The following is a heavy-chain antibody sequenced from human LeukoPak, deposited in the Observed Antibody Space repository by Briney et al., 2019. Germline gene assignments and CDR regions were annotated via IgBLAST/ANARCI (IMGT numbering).Heavy chain of an antibody. Sequence: SETLSLTCTVSGGSISSYYWSWIRQPPGKGLEWIGYIYYSGSTNYNPSLKSRVTISVDTSKNQFSLKLSSVTAADTAAYYCARLEASNWFDPWGQGTLVTVSS. V-gene: IGHV4-59*08. CDR2: IYYSGST. J-gene: IGHJ5*02. CDR1: GGSISSYY. CDR3: ARLEASNWFDP.